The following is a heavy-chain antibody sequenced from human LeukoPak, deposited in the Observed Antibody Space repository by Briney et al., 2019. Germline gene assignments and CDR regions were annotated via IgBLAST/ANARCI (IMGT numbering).Heavy chain of an antibody. D-gene: IGHD3-10*01. Sequence: PGGSLRLSCAASGFTFSSYSMNWVRQAPGKGLEWVSSISSSSSYIYYADSVKGRFTISRDNAKNSLYLQMNSLGAEDTAVYYCARDFSGSGSYYPTEYFQHWGQGTLVTVSS. CDR2: ISSSSSYI. J-gene: IGHJ1*01. CDR1: GFTFSSYS. CDR3: ARDFSGSGSYYPTEYFQH. V-gene: IGHV3-21*01.